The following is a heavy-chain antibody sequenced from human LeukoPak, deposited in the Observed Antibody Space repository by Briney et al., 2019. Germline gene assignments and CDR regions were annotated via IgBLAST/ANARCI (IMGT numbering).Heavy chain of an antibody. D-gene: IGHD3-22*01. Sequence: EGSLRLSCAASGFVFSDYWMTWVRQTPRKGLEWVANVKQDGSEKDYVDSVKGRFTISRDNAKNSLYLQMNSLRAEDTGVYYCARGTDLDASVYVDYWGQGTLVTVSS. V-gene: IGHV3-7*03. CDR3: ARGTDLDASVYVDY. CDR2: VKQDGSEK. J-gene: IGHJ4*02. CDR1: GFVFSDYW.